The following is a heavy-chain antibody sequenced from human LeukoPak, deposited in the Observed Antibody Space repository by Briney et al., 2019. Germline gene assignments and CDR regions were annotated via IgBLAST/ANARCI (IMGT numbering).Heavy chain of an antibody. J-gene: IGHJ3*02. V-gene: IGHV1-69*05. Sequence: SVKVSCKASGGTFSSYAISWVRQAPGQGLEWMGGIIPIFGTANYAQKFQGRVTMTTDTSTSTAYMELRSLRSDDTAVYYCARVQGYYDSSGYYRFKAFDIWGQGTMVTVSS. D-gene: IGHD3-22*01. CDR1: GGTFSSYA. CDR2: IIPIFGTA. CDR3: ARVQGYYDSSGYYRFKAFDI.